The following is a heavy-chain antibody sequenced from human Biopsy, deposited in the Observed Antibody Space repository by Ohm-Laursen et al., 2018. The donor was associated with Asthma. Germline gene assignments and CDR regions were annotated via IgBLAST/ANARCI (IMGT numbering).Heavy chain of an antibody. V-gene: IGHV3-7*01. Sequence: SLRLSCAACGFTFGDYWMSWVRQVPGRGLEWVANIKHDGSENNHVDSLKGRFTISRDNAKNSLYLQMNSLRAEDTAVYYCARTFHFWSPYHAEHYQLWGQGTLVTVSS. D-gene: IGHD3-3*02. CDR2: IKHDGSEN. CDR3: ARTFHFWSPYHAEHYQL. CDR1: GFTFGDYW. J-gene: IGHJ1*01.